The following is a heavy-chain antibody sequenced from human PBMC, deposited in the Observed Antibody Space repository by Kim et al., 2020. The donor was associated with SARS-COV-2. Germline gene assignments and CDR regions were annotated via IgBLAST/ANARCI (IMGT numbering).Heavy chain of an antibody. D-gene: IGHD3-3*01. CDR3: ASLDTEPHAPWSHS. CDR2: IKKDGTEP. J-gene: IGHJ5*01. V-gene: IGHV3-7*01. Sequence: GGSLRLSCAVSGFTASNYWMSWVRQAPGKGLEWVAMIKKDGTEPYYVDSVRGRFTISRDNARNSLLLQMNSLRAEDTAMYYCASLDTEPHAPWSHS. CDR1: GFTASNYW.